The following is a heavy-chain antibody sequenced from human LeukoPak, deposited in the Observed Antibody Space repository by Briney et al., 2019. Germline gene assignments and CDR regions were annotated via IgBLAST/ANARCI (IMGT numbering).Heavy chain of an antibody. CDR2: ISGSGGST. CDR3: AKVYSSSWPLPLDY. D-gene: IGHD6-13*01. V-gene: IGHV3-23*01. Sequence: GGSLRLSCAASGFTFSTYAMSWVRRAPRKGLEWVSAISGSGGSTYHADSVKGRFTISRDNSKNTLYLQMNSLRDEDTAVYYCAKVYSSSWPLPLDYWGQGTLITVSS. CDR1: GFTFSTYA. J-gene: IGHJ4*02.